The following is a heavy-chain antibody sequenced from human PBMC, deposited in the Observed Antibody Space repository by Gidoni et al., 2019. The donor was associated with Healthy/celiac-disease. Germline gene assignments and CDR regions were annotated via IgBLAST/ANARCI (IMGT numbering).Heavy chain of an antibody. CDR2: IYYSVST. CDR3: ARDRSDGDWDSAYFDY. V-gene: IGHV4-31*03. D-gene: IGHD2-21*01. CDR1: GGAISSGGYY. J-gene: IGHJ4*02. Sequence: QVQLQESGPGLVKPSQTLSLTCTGSGGAISSGGYYWSWIRQHPGKGLEWIGCIYYSVSTYYNPSLKSRVTISVDTSKNQFSLKLSSVTAADTAVYYCARDRSDGDWDSAYFDYWGQGTLVTVSS.